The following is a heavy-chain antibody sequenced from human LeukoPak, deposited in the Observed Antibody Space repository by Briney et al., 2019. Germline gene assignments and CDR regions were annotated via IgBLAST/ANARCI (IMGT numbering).Heavy chain of an antibody. CDR2: IYSGGST. CDR3: ARDRGGSSGFLNAFDI. J-gene: IGHJ3*02. Sequence: PGGSLRLSCAASGFTISSNYMSWLRQAPGKGLEWVSVIYSGGSTYYADSVKGRFTISRDNSKNTLYLQMNSLRAEDTAVYYYARDRGGSSGFLNAFDIWGQGTMVTVSS. V-gene: IGHV3-66*01. CDR1: GFTISSNY. D-gene: IGHD6-13*01.